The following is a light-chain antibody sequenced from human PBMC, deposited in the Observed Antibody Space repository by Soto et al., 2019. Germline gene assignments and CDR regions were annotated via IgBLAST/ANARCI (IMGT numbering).Light chain of an antibody. Sequence: QSALTQPASVSGSPGQSITISCTGTSSDVGGYNYVSWYQQHPGKAPKLMIYDVSNRPSGVSNRFSGSKSGNTASLTISGLQAEDEADYHCSSCTSSSTLVVFGGGTKVTVL. CDR3: SSCTSSSTLVV. V-gene: IGLV2-14*01. CDR2: DVS. CDR1: SSDVGGYNY. J-gene: IGLJ2*01.